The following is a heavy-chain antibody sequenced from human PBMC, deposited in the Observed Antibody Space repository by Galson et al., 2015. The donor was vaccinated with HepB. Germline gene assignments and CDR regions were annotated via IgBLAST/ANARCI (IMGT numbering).Heavy chain of an antibody. D-gene: IGHD1-26*01. CDR3: AREGGATWGGEVYFDY. CDR1: GFTFSSYR. J-gene: IGHJ4*02. CDR2: IWYDGSNK. V-gene: IGHV3-33*01. Sequence: SLRLSCAASGFTFSSYRMHWVRQAPGKGLEWVAVIWYDGSNKYYADSVKGRFTISRDNSKNTLYLQMNSLRAEDPAVYYCAREGGATWGGEVYFDYWGQGTLVTVSS.